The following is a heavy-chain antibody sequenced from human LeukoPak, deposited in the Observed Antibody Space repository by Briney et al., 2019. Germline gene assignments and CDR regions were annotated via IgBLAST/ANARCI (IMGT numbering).Heavy chain of an antibody. Sequence: SETLSLTCTVSGGSISSSSYYWGWIRQPPGKGLGWIGSIYYSGSTYYNPSLKSRVTISVDTSKNQFSLKLSSVTAADTAVYYCARDRGGYWGQGILVTVSS. D-gene: IGHD3-10*01. CDR1: GGSISSSSYY. CDR2: IYYSGST. V-gene: IGHV4-39*07. CDR3: ARDRGGY. J-gene: IGHJ4*02.